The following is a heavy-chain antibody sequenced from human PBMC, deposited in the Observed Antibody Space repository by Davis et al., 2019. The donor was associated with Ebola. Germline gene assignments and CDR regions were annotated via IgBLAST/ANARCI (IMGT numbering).Heavy chain of an antibody. CDR2: IYYTGST. CDR1: GGSISSYY. Sequence: SETLSLTCTVSGGSISSYYWNWIRQPPGKGLEWIGYIYYTGSTNYNPSLKSRFIISVATSKNQFSLRLNSVTAADTAVYYCARDLQAGLYYYGMDVWGQGTTVTVSS. V-gene: IGHV4-59*01. CDR3: ARDLQAGLYYYGMDV. D-gene: IGHD3-10*01. J-gene: IGHJ6*02.